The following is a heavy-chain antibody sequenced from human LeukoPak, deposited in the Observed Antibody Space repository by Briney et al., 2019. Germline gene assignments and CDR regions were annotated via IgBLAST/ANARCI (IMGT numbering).Heavy chain of an antibody. V-gene: IGHV3-23*01. J-gene: IGHJ4*02. CDR1: GFTFSSYA. Sequence: GGSLRLSCAASGFTFSSYAMSWVRQAPGKGLEWVSAISGSGGSTYYADSVKGRFTISRDNSKNTLYLQMNSLRAEDTVVYYCAKDNYYDFWSGYLTPDYWGQETLVTVSS. CDR3: AKDNYYDFWSGYLTPDY. D-gene: IGHD3-3*01. CDR2: ISGSGGST.